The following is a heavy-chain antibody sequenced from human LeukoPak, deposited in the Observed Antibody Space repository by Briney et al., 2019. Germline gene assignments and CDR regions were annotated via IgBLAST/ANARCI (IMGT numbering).Heavy chain of an antibody. V-gene: IGHV4-59*08. CDR1: SGSISSYY. J-gene: IGHJ4*02. CDR3: ARRGSYYDFDY. CDR2: IYYTGST. Sequence: SETLSLTWTVASGSISSYYWSWIRQPPGKGLEWIGYIYYTGSTNYNPSLKSRVTISVDTSKNQFSLKLSSVTAADTAVYYCARRGSYYDFDYWGQGTLVTVSS. D-gene: IGHD1-26*01.